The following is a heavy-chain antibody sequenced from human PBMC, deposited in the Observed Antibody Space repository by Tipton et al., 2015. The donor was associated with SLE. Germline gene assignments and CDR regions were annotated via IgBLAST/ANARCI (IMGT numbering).Heavy chain of an antibody. J-gene: IGHJ4*02. D-gene: IGHD1-26*01. CDR3: ATQLISYSEADPFDN. V-gene: IGHV1-69*01. Sequence: QSGPEVKKPGSSVKVSCKGSGVIFRNYSLTWVRQAPGQGLEWMGQIIPFFGAINYAQKVEGRVTITADASTGTAYMELNSLKSEDTAIYYCATQLISYSEADPFDNWGQGTPVTVS. CDR1: GVIFRNYS. CDR2: IIPFFGAI.